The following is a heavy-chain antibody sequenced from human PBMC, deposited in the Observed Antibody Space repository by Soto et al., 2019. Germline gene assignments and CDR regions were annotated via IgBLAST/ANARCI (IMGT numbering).Heavy chain of an antibody. J-gene: IGHJ3*02. D-gene: IGHD2-15*01. V-gene: IGHV2-5*01. CDR1: GFSLSTSGVG. CDR2: IYWNDDK. Sequence: QITLKESGPTLVQPTQTLTLTCTFSGFSLSTSGVGVGWIRQPPGKALEWLALIYWNDDKRYSPSLKSRLTITKDTSKNQVVLTMTSLDPVDTATYYCTHIRCSGGSCYNVFDIWGQGAMVTVSS. CDR3: THIRCSGGSCYNVFDI.